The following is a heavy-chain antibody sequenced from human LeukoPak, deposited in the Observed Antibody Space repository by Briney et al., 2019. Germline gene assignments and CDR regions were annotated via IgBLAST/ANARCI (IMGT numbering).Heavy chain of an antibody. Sequence: ASVKVSCKASGYTFTSYDINWVRQATGQGLEWMGWMNPNSGNTGYAQKFQGRVTLTADRSTTTAYMELSSLRSEDTAVYYCARNYYDSSGYPHDAFDIWGQGTMVTVSS. D-gene: IGHD3-22*01. J-gene: IGHJ3*02. CDR1: GYTFTSYD. CDR2: MNPNSGNT. V-gene: IGHV1-8*03. CDR3: ARNYYDSSGYPHDAFDI.